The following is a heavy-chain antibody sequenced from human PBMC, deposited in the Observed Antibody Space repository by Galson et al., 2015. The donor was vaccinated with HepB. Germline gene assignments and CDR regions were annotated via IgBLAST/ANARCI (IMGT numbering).Heavy chain of an antibody. CDR1: GFTFTSSA. Sequence: SVKVSCKASGFTFTSSAMQWVRQARGQRLEWIGWIVVGSGNTNYAQKFQERVTITRDMSTSTAYMELSSLRSEDTAVYYCAVLDYSTSYATSWGQGTLVTVSS. J-gene: IGHJ4*02. CDR2: IVVGSGNT. D-gene: IGHD6-6*01. V-gene: IGHV1-58*02. CDR3: AVLDYSTSYATS.